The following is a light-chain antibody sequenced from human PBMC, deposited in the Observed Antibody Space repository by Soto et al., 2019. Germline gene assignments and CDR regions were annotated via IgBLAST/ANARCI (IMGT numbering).Light chain of an antibody. V-gene: IGKV1-12*01. J-gene: IGKJ4*01. Sequence: DIQMTQSPSSVSASVGDRVTISCRASQAISSWLAWYQQKPGEAPKLLIYGASTLQSGVPSRFSGSESGTLFTLTISSLQPEDFATYYCQQSSSSPLTFGGGTKVEI. CDR1: QAISSW. CDR2: GAS. CDR3: QQSSSSPLT.